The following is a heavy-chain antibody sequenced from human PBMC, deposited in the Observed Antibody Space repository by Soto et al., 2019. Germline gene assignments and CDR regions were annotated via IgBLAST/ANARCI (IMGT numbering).Heavy chain of an antibody. J-gene: IGHJ4*02. Sequence: EVQLVESGGGLVQPGGSLRLSCAASGFTFSSYRMNWVRQAPGKGLEWVSYISGSSSIIYYADSVKGRFTISRDNAKNSLYLQMNSLRAEDTAVYYCARGHAYGDYWGQGTLVTVSS. V-gene: IGHV3-48*01. CDR2: ISGSSSII. CDR3: ARGHAYGDY. D-gene: IGHD4-17*01. CDR1: GFTFSSYR.